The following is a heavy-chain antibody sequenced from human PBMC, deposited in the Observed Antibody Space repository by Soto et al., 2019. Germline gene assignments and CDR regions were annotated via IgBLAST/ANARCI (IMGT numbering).Heavy chain of an antibody. CDR2: ISGSGGST. J-gene: IGHJ6*03. CDR1: GITFSSYV. D-gene: IGHD3-10*01. V-gene: IGHV3-23*01. CDR3: AKAYGDYYYYYMDV. Sequence: GGSLRLSCAASGITFSSYVMSWVRQAPGKGLEWVSTISGSGGSTDYGDSVKGRFTISRNNSKNTVYLQMNSLRAEDTALYYCAKAYGDYYYYYMDVWGKGTTVTVSS.